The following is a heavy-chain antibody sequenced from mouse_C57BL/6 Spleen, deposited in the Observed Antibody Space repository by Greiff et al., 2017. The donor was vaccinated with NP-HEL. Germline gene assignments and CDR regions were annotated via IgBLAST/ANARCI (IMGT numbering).Heavy chain of an antibody. V-gene: IGHV5-4*01. D-gene: IGHD1-1*01. CDR3: ARGSSYFYGDY. CDR2: ISDGGSYT. CDR1: GFTFSSYA. Sequence: EVQRVESGGGLVKPGGSLKLSCAASGFTFSSYAMSWVRQTPEKRLEWVATISDGGSYTYYPDHVQGRFTISRDNAKNNLYLQMSHLKSEDTAMYYCARGSSYFYGDYWGQGTSVTGAS. J-gene: IGHJ4*01.